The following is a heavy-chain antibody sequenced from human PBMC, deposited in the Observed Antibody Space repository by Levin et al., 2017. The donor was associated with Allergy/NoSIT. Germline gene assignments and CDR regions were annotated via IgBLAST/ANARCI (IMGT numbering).Heavy chain of an antibody. CDR2: IYYSGST. CDR1: GGSMNNYF. D-gene: IGHD3-16*01. V-gene: IGHV4-59*01. Sequence: PSETLSLTCTVSGGSMNNYFWSWVRQPPGKGLEWLGYIYYSGSTDYNPSLMSRVTILEDRSKNQFSLKLSSVTAADTAIYYCARVGVMWGSLRPLSYFDSWGPGTLVSVSS. J-gene: IGHJ4*02. CDR3: ARVGVMWGSLRPLSYFDS.